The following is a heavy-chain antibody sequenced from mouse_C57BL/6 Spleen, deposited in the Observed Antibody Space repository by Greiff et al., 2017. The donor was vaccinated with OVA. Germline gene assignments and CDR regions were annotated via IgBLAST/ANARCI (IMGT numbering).Heavy chain of an antibody. Sequence: VQLQQSGTVLARPGASVKMSCKTSGYTFTSYWMHWVKQRPGQGLEWIGAIYPGNSDTSYNQKFKGKAKLTAVTSASTAYMEISSLTSEDSAVYYCTWGGAMDYWGQGTSVTVSS. CDR3: TWGGAMDY. V-gene: IGHV1-5*01. CDR2: IYPGNSDT. CDR1: GYTFTSYW. J-gene: IGHJ4*01.